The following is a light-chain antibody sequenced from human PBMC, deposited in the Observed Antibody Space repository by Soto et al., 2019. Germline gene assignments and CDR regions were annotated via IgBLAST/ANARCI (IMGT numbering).Light chain of an antibody. CDR3: QQRSDWIT. CDR1: QSVSDY. V-gene: IGKV3-11*01. Sequence: EIVLTQSPATLSLSPGERATLSCRASQSVSDYLAWYQQKPGQAPRLLIYDTSQRATGIPARFSGSGSGTDFTLTISDLEPEDFGLYYCQQRSDWITFGQGTRLEIK. CDR2: DTS. J-gene: IGKJ5*01.